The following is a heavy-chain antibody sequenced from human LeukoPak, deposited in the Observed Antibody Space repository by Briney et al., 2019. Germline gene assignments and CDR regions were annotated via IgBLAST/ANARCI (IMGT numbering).Heavy chain of an antibody. D-gene: IGHD6-19*01. J-gene: IGHJ4*02. CDR2: ISYDGFNP. Sequence: GGSLRLSCAASGFTFSSYGMHWVRQAPGKGLEWVAVISYDGFNPYYADSVKGRFTISRDNSKNTLWLQMNSLRAEDAAVYYCAKVKEMYSSGSYYFDYWGQGTLVTVSS. V-gene: IGHV3-30*18. CDR1: GFTFSSYG. CDR3: AKVKEMYSSGSYYFDY.